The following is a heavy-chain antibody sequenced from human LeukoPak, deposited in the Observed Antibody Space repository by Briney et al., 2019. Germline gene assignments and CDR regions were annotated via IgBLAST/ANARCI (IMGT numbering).Heavy chain of an antibody. Sequence: ASVKVSCKPSGYTFTTYHINWVRQATGQGLEWLGWMNPYSGDRGYAQKFQGRLSITSDTSISTAYMELSSLRSDDTAVYFCARTTSLTASGHDYWGQGTLVTVSS. CDR2: MNPYSGDR. CDR3: ARTTSLTASGHDY. V-gene: IGHV1-8*03. J-gene: IGHJ4*02. D-gene: IGHD4-17*01. CDR1: GYTFTTYH.